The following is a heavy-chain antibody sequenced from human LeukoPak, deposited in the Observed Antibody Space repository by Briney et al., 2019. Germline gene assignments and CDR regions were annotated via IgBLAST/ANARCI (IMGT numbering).Heavy chain of an antibody. V-gene: IGHV7-4-1*02. Sequence: GASVKVSCKASGYTFTSYAMNWVRQAPGQGLEWMGWINTNTGNPTYARGFTGRFVFSLDTSVSTAYLQISSLKAEDTAVYYCARRRSSWKYYYYYYMDVWGKGTTVTVSS. J-gene: IGHJ6*03. CDR1: GYTFTSYA. CDR3: ARRRSSWKYYYYYYMDV. D-gene: IGHD6-13*01. CDR2: INTNTGNP.